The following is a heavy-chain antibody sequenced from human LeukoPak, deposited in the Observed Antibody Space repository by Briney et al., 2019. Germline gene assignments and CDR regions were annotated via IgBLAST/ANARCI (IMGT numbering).Heavy chain of an antibody. V-gene: IGHV4-59*08. Sequence: PSETLSLTCTVSGGSISSYYWSWIRQPPGKGLEWIGYIYYSGSTNYNPSLKSRVTISVDTSKNQFSLKLSSVTAADTAVYYCARHSSSWPHGYYYYYYGMDVWGQGTTVTVSS. CDR1: GGSISSYY. D-gene: IGHD6-13*01. J-gene: IGHJ6*02. CDR3: ARHSSSWPHGYYYYYYGMDV. CDR2: IYYSGST.